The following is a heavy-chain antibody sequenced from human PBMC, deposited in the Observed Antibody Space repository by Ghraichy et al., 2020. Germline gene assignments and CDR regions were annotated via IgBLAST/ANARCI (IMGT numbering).Heavy chain of an antibody. Sequence: SETLSLTCTVSGGSISSSSYYWGWIRQPPGKGLEWIGSIYYSGSTYYNPSLKSRVTISVDTSKNQFSLKLSSVTAADTAVYYCARPRVTMVRAMDVWGQGTTVTVSS. V-gene: IGHV4-39*01. D-gene: IGHD3-10*01. CDR1: GGSISSSSYY. J-gene: IGHJ6*02. CDR3: ARPRVTMVRAMDV. CDR2: IYYSGST.